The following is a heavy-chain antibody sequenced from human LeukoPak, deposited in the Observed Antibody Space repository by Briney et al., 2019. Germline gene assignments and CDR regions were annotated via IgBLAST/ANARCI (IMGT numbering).Heavy chain of an antibody. CDR2: IYYSGST. Sequence: SETLSLTCTVSGGSISSSSYYWGWIRQPPGKELEWIGTIYYSGSTYYNPSLKSRVTISVDTSKNQFSLKLSSVTAADTAVYYCARSPYYSYYYLDVWGKGTTITVSS. J-gene: IGHJ6*03. CDR3: ARSPYYSYYYLDV. CDR1: GGSISSSSYY. V-gene: IGHV4-39*01.